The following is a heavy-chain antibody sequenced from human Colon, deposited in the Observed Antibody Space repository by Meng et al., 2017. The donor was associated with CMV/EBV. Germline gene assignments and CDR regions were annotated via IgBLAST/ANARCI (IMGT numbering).Heavy chain of an antibody. Sequence: GGSLRLSCAASGFTFSTYAMNWVRQAPGEGLEWISIISGSDGRTHYADPVKGRFTISRDNSKNTLYLQMNNLRAEDTAIYYCAIKPDYDSSGYAFYDYGMDVWGQGTTVTVSS. CDR3: AIKPDYDSSGYAFYDYGMDV. J-gene: IGHJ6*02. D-gene: IGHD3-22*01. V-gene: IGHV3-23*01. CDR1: GFTFSTYA. CDR2: ISGSDGRT.